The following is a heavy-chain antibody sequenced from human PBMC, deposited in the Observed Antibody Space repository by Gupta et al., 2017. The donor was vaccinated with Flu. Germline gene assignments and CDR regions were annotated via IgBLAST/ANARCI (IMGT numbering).Heavy chain of an antibody. J-gene: IGHJ4*02. D-gene: IGHD4-17*01. V-gene: IGHV3-7*01. Sequence: EVQLVESGGGLVQPGGSLRLSCAASGFTFSSYWMSWVRQAPGKGLEWVANIKQDGSEKYYVDSVKGRFTISRDNAKNSLYLQMNSLRAEDTAVYYCARDLSYYGDSLTDYWGQGTLVTVSS. CDR1: GFTFSSYW. CDR2: IKQDGSEK. CDR3: ARDLSYYGDSLTDY.